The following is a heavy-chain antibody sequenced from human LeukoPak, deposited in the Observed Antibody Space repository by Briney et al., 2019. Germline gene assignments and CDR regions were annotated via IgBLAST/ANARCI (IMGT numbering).Heavy chain of an antibody. V-gene: IGHV3-66*01. CDR3: ARDGWSPDY. CDR2: IYSGGTT. Sequence: GGSLRLSCAASGFTVSGDYMSWVRQAPGKGLEWFSVIYSGGTTYYADSVMGRFTISRDSSKNTVYLQMNSLRAEDTAVYYCARDGWSPDYWGQGTLVTVSS. CDR1: GFTVSGDY. J-gene: IGHJ4*02.